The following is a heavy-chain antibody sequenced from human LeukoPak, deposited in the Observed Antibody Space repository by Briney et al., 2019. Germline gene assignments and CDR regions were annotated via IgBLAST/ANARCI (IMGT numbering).Heavy chain of an antibody. CDR2: MNPDSGNT. D-gene: IGHD3-10*01. V-gene: IGHV1-8*03. Sequence: ASVTVSCKASGYTFTDYDINWVRQAPGQGLEWMGWMNPDSGNTGYAQTFQGRVTITRNTSINTAYMELSSLRSEDTAVYYCARGRGKLFTYYYYYMDVWGTGTTVTVSS. CDR1: GYTFTDYD. CDR3: ARGRGKLFTYYYYYMDV. J-gene: IGHJ6*03.